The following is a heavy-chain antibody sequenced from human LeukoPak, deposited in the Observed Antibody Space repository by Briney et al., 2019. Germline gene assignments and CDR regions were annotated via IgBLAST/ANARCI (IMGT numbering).Heavy chain of an antibody. CDR3: ARREGYYDSSGYYYVYFQH. D-gene: IGHD3-22*01. CDR1: GYTFTSYG. Sequence: ASVKVYCKASGYTFTSYGISWVRQAPGQGLEWMGWISAYNGNTNYAQKLQGRVTMTTDTSTSTAYMELRSLRSDDTAVYYCARREGYYDSSGYYYVYFQHWGQGTLVTVSS. V-gene: IGHV1-18*01. CDR2: ISAYNGNT. J-gene: IGHJ1*01.